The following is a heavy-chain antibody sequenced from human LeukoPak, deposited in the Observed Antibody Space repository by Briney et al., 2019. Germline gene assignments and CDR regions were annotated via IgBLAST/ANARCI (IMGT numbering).Heavy chain of an antibody. J-gene: IGHJ4*02. D-gene: IGHD6-19*01. V-gene: IGHV1-2*02. Sequence: ASVKVSFKSSVYTFTVYYMHWVRQAPGQGLEWMGWINPNSGGTNYAQKFQGRVTMTMDTSISTAYMELSRLRSDDTAVYYCARASSGWHYFDYWGQGTLVTVSS. CDR1: VYTFTVYY. CDR3: ARASSGWHYFDY. CDR2: INPNSGGT.